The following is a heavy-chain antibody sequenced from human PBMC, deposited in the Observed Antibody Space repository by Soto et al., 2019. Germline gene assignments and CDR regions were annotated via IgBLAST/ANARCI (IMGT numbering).Heavy chain of an antibody. Sequence: GGSLRLSCAAAGFTFIDYAMTWVRQAPGKGLDWVSSISGSGGSTYYTDSVKGRFTISRDNSKNTLYLQINSLRAEDTAVYYCARDLSTKYSVDYWGQGTLVTVSS. V-gene: IGHV3-23*01. J-gene: IGHJ4*02. CDR3: ARDLSTKYSVDY. CDR1: GFTFIDYA. D-gene: IGHD2-15*01. CDR2: ISGSGGST.